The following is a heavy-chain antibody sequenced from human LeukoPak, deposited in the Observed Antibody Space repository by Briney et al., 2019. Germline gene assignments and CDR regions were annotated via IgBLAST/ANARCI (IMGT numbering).Heavy chain of an antibody. J-gene: IGHJ3*02. CDR1: GFTFSDNY. CDR2: TRNKANGYTT. CDR3: ARAFDI. Sequence: GGSLRLSCAASGFTFSDNYIDWVRQAPGKGLEWVGRTRNKANGYTTEYAASVKGRFTFSRDDSKNSLYRQMNSLKTEDTAVYYCARAFDIWGQGTMVTVSS. V-gene: IGHV3-72*01.